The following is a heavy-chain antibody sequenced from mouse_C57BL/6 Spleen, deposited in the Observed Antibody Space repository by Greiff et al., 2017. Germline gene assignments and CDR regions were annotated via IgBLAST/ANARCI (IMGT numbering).Heavy chain of an antibody. V-gene: IGHV1-50*01. CDR2: LDPSASYT. Sequence: QVQLQQPGAELVKPGASVKLSCKASGYTFTSYWMQWVKQRPGQGLEWIGELDPSASYTNYNQKFKGKATLTVDTSSSQAYMQHSSLTSEDSAVYYCARSLIVTPGAYWGQGTLVTVSA. D-gene: IGHD2-12*01. J-gene: IGHJ3*01. CDR1: GYTFTSYW. CDR3: ARSLIVTPGAY.